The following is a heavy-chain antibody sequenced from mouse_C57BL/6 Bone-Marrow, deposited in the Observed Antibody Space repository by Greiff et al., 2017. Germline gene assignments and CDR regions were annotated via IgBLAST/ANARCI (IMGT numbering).Heavy chain of an antibody. CDR2: INSDGGST. CDR1: EYEFPSHD. V-gene: IGHV5-2*03. D-gene: IGHD2-1*01. CDR3: ARLNGNYFGYFDV. J-gene: IGHJ1*03. Sequence: EVKLEESGGGLVQPGESLKLSCESNEYEFPSHDMSWVRKTPEKRLELVAAINSDGGSTYYPDTMERRFIISRDNTKKTLYLQMSSLRSEDTALYYCARLNGNYFGYFDVWGTGTTVTVSS.